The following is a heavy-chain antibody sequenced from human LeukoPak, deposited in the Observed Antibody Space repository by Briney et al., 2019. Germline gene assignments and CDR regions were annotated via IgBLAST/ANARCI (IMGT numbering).Heavy chain of an antibody. D-gene: IGHD2-15*01. V-gene: IGHV1-18*01. CDR2: ISAYNGNT. CDR1: GYIFTSYG. CDR3: ARAPLWRASKNDIVVVVAAQDY. J-gene: IGHJ4*02. Sequence: GASVKVSCKASGYIFTSYGISWVRQAPGQGLEWMGWISAYNGNTNYAQKLQGRVAMTTDTSTSTAYMELRSLRSDDTAVYYCARAPLWRASKNDIVVVVAAQDYWGQGTLVTVSS.